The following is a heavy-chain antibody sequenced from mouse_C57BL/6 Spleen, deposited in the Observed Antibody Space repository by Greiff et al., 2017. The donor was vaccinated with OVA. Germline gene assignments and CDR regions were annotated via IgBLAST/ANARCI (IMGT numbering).Heavy chain of an antibody. CDR3: ARGYYSNWYFDV. D-gene: IGHD2-5*01. CDR2: IDPANGNT. Sequence: VQLKESVAELVRPGASVKLSCTASGFSIKNTYMHWVKQRPEQGLEWIGRIDPANGNTKYAPKFQGKATITADTSSNTAYLQLSSLTSEDTAIYYCARGYYSNWYFDVWGTGTTVTVSS. CDR1: GFSIKNTY. V-gene: IGHV14-3*01. J-gene: IGHJ1*03.